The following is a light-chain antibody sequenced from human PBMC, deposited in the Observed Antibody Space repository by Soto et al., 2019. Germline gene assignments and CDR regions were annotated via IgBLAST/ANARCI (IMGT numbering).Light chain of an antibody. V-gene: IGKV3-11*01. CDR3: QQRSKWPIT. Sequence: EIVLTQSPATLSLSPGERGTLSCRASESISSYLAWYQQKPGQAPRLLIYDASTRATGIPARFSGSGSGTEFTLTISSLQPEDFAVYYCQQRSKWPITFGQGTQMEIK. CDR1: ESISSY. CDR2: DAS. J-gene: IGKJ5*01.